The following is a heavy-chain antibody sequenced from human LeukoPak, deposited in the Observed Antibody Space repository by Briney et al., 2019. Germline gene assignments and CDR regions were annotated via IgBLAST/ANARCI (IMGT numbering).Heavy chain of an antibody. D-gene: IGHD6-19*01. CDR1: GLTFSNYD. V-gene: IGHV3-21*01. Sequence: GGSLTLSCAASGLTFSNYDMNWVRQAPGKGLEWVSSISSSSSYIYYADSVKGRFTISRDNAKNSLYLQMNSLRAEDTAAYYCARGGVYSSGWYVDYWGQGTLVTVSS. CDR3: ARGGVYSSGWYVDY. J-gene: IGHJ4*02. CDR2: ISSSSSYI.